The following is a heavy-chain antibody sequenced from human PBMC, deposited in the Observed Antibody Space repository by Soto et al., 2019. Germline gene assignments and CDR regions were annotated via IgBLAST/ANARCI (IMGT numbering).Heavy chain of an antibody. V-gene: IGHV2-5*02. CDR2: IYWDDDK. J-gene: IGHJ5*02. D-gene: IGHD2-2*01. CDR3: AQTRYCTPTSGYPANWFDP. CDR1: GFSLSTSGVG. Sequence: QITLKESGPTLVKPTQTLTLTCTFSGFSLSTSGVGVGWIRQPPGKALEWLALIYWDDDKRYSPSLKSRLTITKDTSKNQVVLTMTNMDPVDTATYYCAQTRYCTPTSGYPANWFDPWGQGTLVTVSS.